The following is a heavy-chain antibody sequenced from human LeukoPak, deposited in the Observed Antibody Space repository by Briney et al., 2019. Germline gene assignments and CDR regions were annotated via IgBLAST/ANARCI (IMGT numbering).Heavy chain of an antibody. CDR3: ARKRPGGLFRYFDY. V-gene: IGHV4-61*02. CDR2: IYTSGST. CDR1: GGSISSGLYY. D-gene: IGHD3-16*01. J-gene: IGHJ4*02. Sequence: SETLSLTCTVSGGSISSGLYYWSWIRQPAGKGLEWIGRIYTSGSTNYNPSLQSRVTISLDTSKNQFPLKLSSVTAAAMAVYYCARKRPGGLFRYFDYWGKGTLVTVPP.